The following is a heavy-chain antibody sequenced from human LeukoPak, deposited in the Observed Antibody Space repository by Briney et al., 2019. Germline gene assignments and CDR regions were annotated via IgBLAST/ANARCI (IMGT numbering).Heavy chain of an antibody. Sequence: SETLSLTCTVSGDSISSYYWTWIRQPPGKGLEWIGYIYYSGSPNYNPSLKSRVTISVDTSKSQFSLKLSSETAADTAVYYCARDRYCSGGYCYSGKFDPWGQGTLVTVSS. J-gene: IGHJ5*02. CDR3: ARDRYCSGGYCYSGKFDP. D-gene: IGHD2-15*01. CDR1: GDSISSYY. CDR2: IYYSGSP. V-gene: IGHV4-59*12.